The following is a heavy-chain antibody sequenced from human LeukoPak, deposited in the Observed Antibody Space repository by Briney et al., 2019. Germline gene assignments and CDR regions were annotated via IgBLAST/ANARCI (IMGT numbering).Heavy chain of an antibody. CDR2: INPNSGGT. V-gene: IGHV1-2*02. J-gene: IGHJ4*02. Sequence: ASVKVSCKASGYTFTGYYMHWVRQAPGQGLEWMGWINPNSGGTNYAQKFQGRVTMTRDTSISTAYMELSRLRSDDTAVHYCARDMSYAAYGDYWGQGTLVTVSS. CDR3: ARDMSYAAYGDY. D-gene: IGHD6-13*01. CDR1: GYTFTGYY.